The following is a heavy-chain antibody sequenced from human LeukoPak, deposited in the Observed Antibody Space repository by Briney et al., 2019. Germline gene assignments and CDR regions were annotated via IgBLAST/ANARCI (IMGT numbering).Heavy chain of an antibody. Sequence: PSETLSLTCAVYGGSFSGYYWSWIRQPPGKGLEWIGEINHSGSTNYNPSLKSRVTISVDTSNNQFSLKLSSVTAADTAVYYCARGARSYYGSGRGWYYYYMDVWGKGTTVTVSS. CDR1: GGSFSGYY. V-gene: IGHV4-34*01. CDR2: INHSGST. J-gene: IGHJ6*03. D-gene: IGHD3-10*01. CDR3: ARGARSYYGSGRGWYYYYMDV.